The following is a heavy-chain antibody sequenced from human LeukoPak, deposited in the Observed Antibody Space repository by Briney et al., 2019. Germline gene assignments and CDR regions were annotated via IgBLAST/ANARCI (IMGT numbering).Heavy chain of an antibody. CDR2: ITSTSSSM. V-gene: IGHV3-21*01. J-gene: IGHJ4*02. CDR3: RFGDFNDY. Sequence: GGSLRLSCAASGFTFSTYRMHWVRQAPGKGPEWVSSITSTSSSMSYADSVEGRFTISRDNAKNSLYLQMNSLSAEDTAVYYCRFGDFNDYWGQGTLVTVSS. D-gene: IGHD3-10*01. CDR1: GFTFSTYR.